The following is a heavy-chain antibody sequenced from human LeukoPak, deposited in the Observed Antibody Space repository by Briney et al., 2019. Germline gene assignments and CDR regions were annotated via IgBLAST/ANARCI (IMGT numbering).Heavy chain of an antibody. CDR2: IKSEADSGTQ. CDR1: GLTFRNAW. V-gene: IGHV3-15*05. J-gene: IGHJ6*02. CDR3: TTVGYCPSPNCQAVYYGMDV. Sequence: PGGSLRLSCAASGLTFRNAWMSWVRQAPGKGLEWVGRIKSEADSGTQDYAAPVRGRFTVSRDDSDDMVYLEMDSLKTEDTAVYYCTTVGYCPSPNCQAVYYGMDVWGQGTTVTVSS. D-gene: IGHD2-2*01.